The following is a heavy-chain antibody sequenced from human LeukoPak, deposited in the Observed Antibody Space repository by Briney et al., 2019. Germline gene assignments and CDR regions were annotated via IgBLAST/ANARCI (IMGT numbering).Heavy chain of an antibody. V-gene: IGHV3-66*01. J-gene: IGHJ4*02. CDR2: IYSGGST. CDR3: AREQETIADY. Sequence: GGPLRLSCAASGFTVSSNYMSWVRQAPGKGLEWVSVIYSGGSTYYADSVKGRFTISRDNSKNTLYLQMNSLRAEDTAVYYCAREQETIADYWGQGTLVTVSS. D-gene: IGHD5-24*01. CDR1: GFTVSSNY.